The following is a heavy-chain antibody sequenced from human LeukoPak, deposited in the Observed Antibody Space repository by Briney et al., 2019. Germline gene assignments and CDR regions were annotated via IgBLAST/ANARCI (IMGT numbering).Heavy chain of an antibody. CDR2: IYYSGST. V-gene: IGHV4-39*07. D-gene: IGHD3-22*01. CDR1: GGSISSSSYY. Sequence: SETLSLTCTVSGGSISSSSYYWGWIRQPPGKGLEWIGSIYYSGSTYYNPSLKSRVTISVDTSKNQFSLKLSSVTAADTAVYYCARESYDTGFGGLWWGQGTLVTVSS. J-gene: IGHJ4*02. CDR3: ARESYDTGFGGLW.